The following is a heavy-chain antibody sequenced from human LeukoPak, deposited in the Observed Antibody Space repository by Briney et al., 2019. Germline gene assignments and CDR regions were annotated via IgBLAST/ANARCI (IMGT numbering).Heavy chain of an antibody. D-gene: IGHD6-13*01. CDR3: TRDAAGDPSSWYKEPEY. J-gene: IGHJ4*02. CDR1: GFTFGDYA. CDR2: IRSKAYGGTT. Sequence: PGGSLRLSCTASGFTFGDYAMSWFRQAPGKGLEWVGFIRSKAYGGTTEYAASVKGRFTISRDDSKSIAYLQMNSLKTEDTAVYYCTRDAAGDPSSWYKEPEYWGQGTLVTVSS. V-gene: IGHV3-49*03.